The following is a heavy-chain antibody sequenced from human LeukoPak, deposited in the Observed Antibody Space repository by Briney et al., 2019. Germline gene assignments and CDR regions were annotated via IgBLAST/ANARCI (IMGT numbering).Heavy chain of an antibody. J-gene: IGHJ4*02. CDR1: GYSFTSYW. D-gene: IGHD1-14*01. CDR3: ARTESYYFDY. Sequence: PGESLKISCKGSGYSFTSYWISWVRQMPGKGPEWMGRIDPSDSYTNYSPSFQGHVTISADKSISTAYLQWSSLKASDTAMYYCARTESYYFDYWGQGTLVTVSS. CDR2: IDPSDSYT. V-gene: IGHV5-10-1*01.